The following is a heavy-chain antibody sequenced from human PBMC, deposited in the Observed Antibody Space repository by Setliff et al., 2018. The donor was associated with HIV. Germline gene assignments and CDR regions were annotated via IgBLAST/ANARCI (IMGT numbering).Heavy chain of an antibody. J-gene: IGHJ4*02. V-gene: IGHV3-23*01. CDR3: ARDPHYNDRSGYYSYFYFDY. D-gene: IGHD3-22*01. CDR2: ISGNGDIT. CDR1: GFTFSNYV. Sequence: GGSLRLSCAASGFTFSNYVMSWVRQAPGKGLEWVSVISGNGDITYYADSVKGRFTISRDNSKNTLHLQMNSLRAEDTAVYYSARDPHYNDRSGYYSYFYFDYWGQGTLVTVSS.